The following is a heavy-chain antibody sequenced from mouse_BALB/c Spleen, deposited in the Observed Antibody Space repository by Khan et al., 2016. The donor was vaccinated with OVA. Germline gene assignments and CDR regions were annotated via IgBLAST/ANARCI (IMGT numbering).Heavy chain of an antibody. D-gene: IGHD2-14*01. J-gene: IGHJ3*01. CDR3: VRDGAYHRNDGWFAY. CDR1: GYTFTTYW. CDR2: IDPSTGYT. Sequence: VQLQESGAELAKPGASVKMSCKASGYTFTTYWMHWVKQRPGQGLEWIGYIDPSTGYTEYNQKFKDKATLTTDKSSTTAYMQLSSLTSDDSAVYNCVRDGAYHRNDGWFAYWGQGTLVTVSA. V-gene: IGHV1-7*01.